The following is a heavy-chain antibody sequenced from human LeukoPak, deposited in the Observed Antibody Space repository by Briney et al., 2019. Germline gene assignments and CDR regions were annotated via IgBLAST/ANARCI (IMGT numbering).Heavy chain of an antibody. CDR1: GGSISSGDYY. D-gene: IGHD3-9*01. CDR2: IYYSGST. V-gene: IGHV4-30-4*08. J-gene: IGHJ4*02. Sequence: SETLSLTCTVSGGSISSGDYYWSWIRQPPGKGLEWIGYIYYSGSTYYNPSLKSRVTISVDTPKNQFSLKLSSVTAADTAVYYCASASTQYYDILTGYPPDYWGQGTLVTVSS. CDR3: ASASTQYYDILTGYPPDY.